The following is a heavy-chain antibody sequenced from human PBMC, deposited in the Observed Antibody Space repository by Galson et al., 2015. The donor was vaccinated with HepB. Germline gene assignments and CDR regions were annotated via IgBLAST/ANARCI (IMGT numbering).Heavy chain of an antibody. Sequence: SVKVSCKASGYTFTSYYMHWVRQAPGQGLEWMGIINPSGGSTSYAQKFQGRVTMTRDTSTSTVYMELSSLRSEDTAVYYCARDYTAAAGTSLFDYWGQGTLVTVSS. D-gene: IGHD6-13*01. CDR2: INPSGGST. J-gene: IGHJ4*02. CDR3: ARDYTAAAGTSLFDY. V-gene: IGHV1-46*01. CDR1: GYTFTSYY.